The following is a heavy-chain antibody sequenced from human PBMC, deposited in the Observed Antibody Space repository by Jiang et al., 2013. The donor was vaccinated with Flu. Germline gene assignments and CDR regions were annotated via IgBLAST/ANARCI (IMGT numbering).Heavy chain of an antibody. CDR2: IDPSDSYT. V-gene: IGHV5-10-1*01. CDR3: ARHRYCGGDCYTAYDY. J-gene: IGHJ4*02. CDR1: GYSFTSNW. D-gene: IGHD2-21*02. Sequence: CKGSGYSFTSNWISWVRQMPGKDLEWMGRIDPSDSYTNYSPSFQGHVTISADKSISTAYLQWSSLKASDTAMYYCARHRYCGGDCYTAYDYWGQGALVTVSS.